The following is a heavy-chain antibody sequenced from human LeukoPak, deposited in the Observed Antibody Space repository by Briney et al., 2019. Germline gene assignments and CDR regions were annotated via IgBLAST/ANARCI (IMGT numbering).Heavy chain of an antibody. CDR3: AKRGVVIRVILVGFHKEAYYFDS. CDR2: ISDRGGRT. CDR1: GITLSNYG. V-gene: IGHV3-23*01. D-gene: IGHD3-22*01. J-gene: IGHJ4*02. Sequence: GGSLRLSCAVSGITLSNYGMSWVRQAPGKGLEWVAGISDRGGRTNYADSVKGRFTISRDNPRNTLYLQMNSLSAEDTAVYFCAKRGVVIRVILVGFHKEAYYFDSWGQGARVTVSS.